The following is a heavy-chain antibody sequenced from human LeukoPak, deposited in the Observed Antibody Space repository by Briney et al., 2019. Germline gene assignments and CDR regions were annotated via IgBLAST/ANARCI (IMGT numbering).Heavy chain of an antibody. J-gene: IGHJ5*02. CDR2: ISGSGGST. V-gene: IGHV3-23*01. CDR3: AKDNVFIPAEGWFDP. D-gene: IGHD2-2*01. CDR1: GFTFSSYG. Sequence: GGSLRLSCAASGFTFSSYGMHWVRRAPGKGLEWVSTISGSGGSTYYADSVKGRFTVSRDNSKNTLNLQMNSLRAEDTAVYYCAKDNVFIPAEGWFDPWGQGTLVTVSS.